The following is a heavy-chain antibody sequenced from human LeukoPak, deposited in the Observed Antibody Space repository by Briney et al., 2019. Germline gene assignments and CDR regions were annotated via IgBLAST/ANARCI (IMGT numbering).Heavy chain of an antibody. CDR2: IYYSGST. CDR3: AREGPGSYSQYNWFDP. D-gene: IGHD1-26*01. J-gene: IGHJ5*02. Sequence: PSETLSLTCTVSGGSISSYYWSWIRQPPGKGLEWIGYIYYSGSTNYNPSLKSRVTISVDASKNQFSLKLSSVTAADTAVYYCAREGPGSYSQYNWFDPWGQGTLVTVSS. V-gene: IGHV4-59*01. CDR1: GGSISSYY.